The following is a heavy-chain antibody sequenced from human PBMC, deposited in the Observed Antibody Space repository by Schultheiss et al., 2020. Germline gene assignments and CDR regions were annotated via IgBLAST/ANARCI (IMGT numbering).Heavy chain of an antibody. V-gene: IGHV4-59*12. CDR1: GDSISSYY. CDR3: ARGRFLRYGMDV. J-gene: IGHJ6*02. Sequence: SETLSLTCIVSGDSISSYYWRWIRQPPGKGLECIGDIFYSGSTNYNLSLKSRVNISIDTSKKQFSLKLSSVTAADTAVYYCARGRFLRYGMDVWGQGTTVTVSS. CDR2: IFYSGST. D-gene: IGHD3-10*01.